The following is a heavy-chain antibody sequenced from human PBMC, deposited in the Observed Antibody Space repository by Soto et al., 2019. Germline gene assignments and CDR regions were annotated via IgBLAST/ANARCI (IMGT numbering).Heavy chain of an antibody. CDR3: ARQKDNWGNYNMDV. V-gene: IGHV4-39*01. Sequence: QLQLQESGPGLVKPSETLSLTCTVSGGSISSSSYYWGWIRQPPGKGLEWIGSIYYSGSTYYNPSLKSRFTLSVDTSKNQFSLKLSSVTAAETAVYYCARQKDNWGNYNMDVWAKGPRSPSP. J-gene: IGHJ6*03. D-gene: IGHD7-27*01. CDR2: IYYSGST. CDR1: GGSISSSSYY.